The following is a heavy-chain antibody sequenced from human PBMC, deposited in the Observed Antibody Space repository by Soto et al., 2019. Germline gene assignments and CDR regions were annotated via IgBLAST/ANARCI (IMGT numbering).Heavy chain of an antibody. CDR2: INPNSGGT. CDR1: GYTFTGYY. J-gene: IGHJ4*02. CDR3: ARLGAGNDFWSGPFDY. V-gene: IGHV1-2*02. D-gene: IGHD3-3*01. Sequence: ASVKVSCKASGYTFTGYYMHWVRQAPGQGLEWMGWINPNSGGTNYAQKFQGRVTMTRDTSISTAYMELSSLRSDDTAVYYCARLGAGNDFWSGPFDYWGQGTLVTVSS.